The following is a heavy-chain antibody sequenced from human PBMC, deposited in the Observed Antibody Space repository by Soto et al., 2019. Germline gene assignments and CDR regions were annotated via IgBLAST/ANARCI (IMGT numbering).Heavy chain of an antibody. D-gene: IGHD3-22*01. V-gene: IGHV1-69*13. Sequence: SVKVSCQASGGTFSSYAINWVRQAPGQGLEWMGGIIPIFSTANYAQKFQGRVTITADESTSTAYMELSSLRSEDTAVYYCARDRSYYYDSSGYYPAGYFDYWGQGTLVTVSS. CDR3: ARDRSYYYDSSGYYPAGYFDY. CDR2: IIPIFSTA. CDR1: GGTFSSYA. J-gene: IGHJ4*02.